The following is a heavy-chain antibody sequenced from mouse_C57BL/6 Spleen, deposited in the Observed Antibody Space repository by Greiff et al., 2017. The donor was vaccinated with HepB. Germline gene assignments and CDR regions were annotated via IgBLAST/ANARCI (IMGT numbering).Heavy chain of an antibody. CDR2: IHPNSGST. D-gene: IGHD2-1*01. CDR1: GYTFTSYW. J-gene: IGHJ3*01. Sequence: QVQLQQPGAELVKPGASVKLSCKASGYTFTSYWMHWVKQRPGQGLEWIGMIHPNSGSTNYNEKFQSKATLTVDKSSSTAYMQLSSLTSADSAVYYCARGRDCNYAWVAYWGQGTLVTVSA. V-gene: IGHV1-64*01. CDR3: ARGRDCNYAWVAY.